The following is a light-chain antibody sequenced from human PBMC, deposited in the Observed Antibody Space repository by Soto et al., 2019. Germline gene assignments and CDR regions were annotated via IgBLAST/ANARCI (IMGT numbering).Light chain of an antibody. J-gene: IGLJ2*01. Sequence: QSALTQPASVSGSPGQSITMSCTGSSRDIGGYNYVSWYQQHPGKTPKLMIYEVSYRPSGVSNRFSGSKSGDTASLTISGLQADDEADYYCSSYTTSSTLVVFGGGTKLTVL. CDR1: SRDIGGYNY. CDR3: SSYTTSSTLVV. CDR2: EVS. V-gene: IGLV2-14*01.